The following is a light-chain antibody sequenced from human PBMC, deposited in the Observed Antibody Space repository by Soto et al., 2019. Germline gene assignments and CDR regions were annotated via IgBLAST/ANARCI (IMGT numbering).Light chain of an antibody. J-gene: IGKJ4*01. CDR1: QSISSY. Sequence: DIQMTQSPSSLSASVGDRVTITCRASQSISSYLNLYQQKPGKAPKLLIYAASSLQSGVPSRFSGSGSGTDFTLTISSLQPEDFATYYGQQSYSTLALTFGGGTKVEIK. CDR2: AAS. V-gene: IGKV1-39*01. CDR3: QQSYSTLALT.